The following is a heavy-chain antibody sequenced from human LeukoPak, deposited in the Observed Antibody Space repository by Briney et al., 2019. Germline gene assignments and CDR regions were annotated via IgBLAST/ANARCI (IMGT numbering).Heavy chain of an antibody. CDR3: AKKRGGSSTSCPDY. CDR2: ISGSGGST. CDR1: GFTFSSYA. V-gene: IGHV3-23*01. J-gene: IGHJ4*02. D-gene: IGHD2-2*01. Sequence: GGSLRLSCAASGFTFSSYAMSWVRQAPGKGLEWVSAISGSGGSTYYADSVKGRFTISRDNSKNTLYLQMNSLRAEDTAVYYCAKKRGGSSTSCPDYWGQGTLVTVSS.